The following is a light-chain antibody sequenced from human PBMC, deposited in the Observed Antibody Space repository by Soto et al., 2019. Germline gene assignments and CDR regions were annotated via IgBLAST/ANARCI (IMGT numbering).Light chain of an antibody. V-gene: IGKV1-39*01. CDR3: QQSYSTLFT. CDR1: QSINSY. Sequence: DIQMTQSPSSLSASVGDRVTITCRASQSINSYLNWYQQKPGKAPKLLIYAASSLQSGVPSRFSGSRSGTDFTLSISSLQPKDFATYYCQQSYSTLFTFGPGTKVDIK. CDR2: AAS. J-gene: IGKJ3*01.